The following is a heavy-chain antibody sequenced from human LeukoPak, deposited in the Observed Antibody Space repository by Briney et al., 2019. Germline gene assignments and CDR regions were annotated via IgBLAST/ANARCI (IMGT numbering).Heavy chain of an antibody. V-gene: IGHV1-8*01. Sequence: ASVKVSCKASGYTFTSYDINWVRQATGQGLEWMGWMNPNSGNTGYAQKFQGRVTVTRNTSISTAYMELSSLRSEDTAVYYCARGGRITIFGVAPPGYWGQGTLVTVSS. CDR3: ARGGRITIFGVAPPGY. D-gene: IGHD3-3*01. CDR1: GYTFTSYD. J-gene: IGHJ4*02. CDR2: MNPNSGNT.